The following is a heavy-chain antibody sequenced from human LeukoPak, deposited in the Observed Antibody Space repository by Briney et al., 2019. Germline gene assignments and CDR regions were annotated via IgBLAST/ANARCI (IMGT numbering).Heavy chain of an antibody. D-gene: IGHD3-22*01. J-gene: IGHJ3*02. CDR1: GYTFTGYY. CDR2: INPNSGGT. Sequence: GASVKVSCKASGYTFTGYYMHWVRQAPGQGLEWMGWINPNSGGTNYAQKFQGRVTMTRDTSISTAYMELSRLRSDDTAVYYCARVPTYYYDSSGYWGAFDIWGQGTTVTVSS. V-gene: IGHV1-2*02. CDR3: ARVPTYYYDSSGYWGAFDI.